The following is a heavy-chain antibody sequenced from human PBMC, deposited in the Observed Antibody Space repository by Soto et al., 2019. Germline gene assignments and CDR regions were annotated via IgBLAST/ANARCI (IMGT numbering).Heavy chain of an antibody. CDR3: ARAAVVTAILSAFDI. D-gene: IGHD2-21*02. J-gene: IGHJ3*02. V-gene: IGHV1-69*06. CDR2: SNPIFGTA. CDR1: GGTFSSYL. Sequence: APVKVSGRGPGGTFSSYLIGWVRPPPEQGLEWMGGSNPIFGTANYAQKFQGRVTITADKSTSTAYMELSSLRSEETAVYYCARAAVVTAILSAFDIWGQGTMVTVSS.